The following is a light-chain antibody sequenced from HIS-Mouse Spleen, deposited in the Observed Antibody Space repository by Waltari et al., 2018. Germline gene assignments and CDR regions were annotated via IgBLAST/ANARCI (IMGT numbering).Light chain of an antibody. Sequence: SYELTQPPSVSVSPGQTARITCSGDALPKKYAYWYQQKSGQAPVLVIYEASKRPSGIPKRFSGSSSGTMATLTISGAQVEDEADYYCYSTDSSGNHRVFGGGTKLTVL. CDR2: EAS. CDR3: YSTDSSGNHRV. V-gene: IGLV3-10*01. CDR1: ALPKKY. J-gene: IGLJ2*01.